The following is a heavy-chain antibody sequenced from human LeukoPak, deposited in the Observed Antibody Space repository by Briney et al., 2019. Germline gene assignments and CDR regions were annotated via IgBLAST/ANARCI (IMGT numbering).Heavy chain of an antibody. Sequence: GGSLRLSCSASGFTFSSYAMHWVRQAPGKGPEYVSAISSNGGSTYYADSVKGRFTISRDNSKNTLYLQMSSLRAEDTAVYYCVTSSYYLDYWGQGTLVTVSS. CDR3: VTSSYYLDY. V-gene: IGHV3-64D*06. CDR1: GFTFSSYA. J-gene: IGHJ4*02. D-gene: IGHD1-26*01. CDR2: ISSNGGST.